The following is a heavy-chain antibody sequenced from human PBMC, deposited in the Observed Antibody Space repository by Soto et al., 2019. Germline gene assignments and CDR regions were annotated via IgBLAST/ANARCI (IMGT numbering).Heavy chain of an antibody. D-gene: IGHD5-18*01. CDR1: GFTFSSYA. Sequence: EVPLLESGGGLLQPGGSLRLSCAASGFTFSSYAMSWVRQAPGKGLEWVSAISGSGVSTYYADSVKGRFTISRDNSKNPLYLQMNSLRAEDTAVYYCAKDRGYSYGWDSFDYWGQGTLVTVSS. J-gene: IGHJ4*02. V-gene: IGHV3-23*01. CDR3: AKDRGYSYGWDSFDY. CDR2: ISGSGVST.